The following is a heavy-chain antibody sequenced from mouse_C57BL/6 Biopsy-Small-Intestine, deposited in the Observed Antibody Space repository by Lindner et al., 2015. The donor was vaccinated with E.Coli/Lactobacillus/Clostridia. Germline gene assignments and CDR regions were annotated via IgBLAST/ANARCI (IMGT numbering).Heavy chain of an antibody. CDR3: ARSLTYYYDSNGYLI. Sequence: SVKVSCKASGDPLSSVGISWLRQAPGQGLEWLGWISGFNGNTNYAQKFQGRVTLTRDTSTSTAYMELRSLRSDDTAVYYCARSLTYYYDSNGYLIWGQGTKVTVSS. CDR2: ISGFNGNT. D-gene: IGHD1-1*01. CDR1: GDPLSSVG. V-gene: IGHV1S61*01. J-gene: IGHJ1*01.